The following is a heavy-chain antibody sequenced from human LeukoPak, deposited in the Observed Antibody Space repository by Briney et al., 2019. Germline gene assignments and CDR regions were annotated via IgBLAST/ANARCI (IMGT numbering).Heavy chain of an antibody. D-gene: IGHD2-2*02. CDR1: GGSISSGDYY. CDR2: IYYSGST. CDR3: ARGCSSTSCYTRDAFDI. Sequence: SETLSLTRTVSGGSISSGDYYWSWIRQPPGKGLEWIGYIYYSGSTYYNPSLKSRVTISVDTSKNQFSLKLSSVTAADTAVYYCARGCSSTSCYTRDAFDIWGQGTMVTVSS. J-gene: IGHJ3*02. V-gene: IGHV4-30-4*08.